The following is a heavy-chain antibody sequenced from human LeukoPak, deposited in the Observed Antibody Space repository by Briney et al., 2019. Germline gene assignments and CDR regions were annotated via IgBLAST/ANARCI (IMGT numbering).Heavy chain of an antibody. J-gene: IGHJ4*02. CDR1: GFTFSDYY. Sequence: SGGSLRLSCAASGFTFSDYYMSWIRQAPGKGLEWVSHISRSGSTRYYADSLKGRFTISRDNSKNTLYLQMNSLRAEDTAVYYCAKDEVYYYDSSGYYYVGPTGVYWGQGTLVTVSS. V-gene: IGHV3-11*01. CDR2: ISRSGSTR. CDR3: AKDEVYYYDSSGYYYVGPTGVY. D-gene: IGHD3-22*01.